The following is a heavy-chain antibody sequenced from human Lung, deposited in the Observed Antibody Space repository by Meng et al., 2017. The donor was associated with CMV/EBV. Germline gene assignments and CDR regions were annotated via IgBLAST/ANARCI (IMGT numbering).Heavy chain of an antibody. CDR3: AKDGKSGGYFDY. Sequence: VQLVESGGGVVQPGGSLRLSCGASGVSTYGMHWVRQVPGKGLEWVAFIWFDGSSKYYADSVKGRFSISRDNSKNTLYLQMNSLRPEDTGVYYCAKDGKSGGYFDYWGQGTLVTVSS. J-gene: IGHJ4*02. V-gene: IGHV3-30*02. D-gene: IGHD1-1*01. CDR1: GVSTYG. CDR2: IWFDGSSK.